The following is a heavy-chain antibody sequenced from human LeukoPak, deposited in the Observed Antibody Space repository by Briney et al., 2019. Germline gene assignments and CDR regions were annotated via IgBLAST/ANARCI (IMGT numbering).Heavy chain of an antibody. D-gene: IGHD4-17*01. Sequence: GGSLTLSCAASGFTLSSYTMFGLPQARGRGGEGGSPISGRGGRAYYADSVKGRFTISRENSKNTLYMHMNSLRAEDTAVYYCAKDLTLTTVTPYYFDYWGQGTLVTVSS. CDR2: ISGRGGRA. V-gene: IGHV3-23*01. CDR3: AKDLTLTTVTPYYFDY. J-gene: IGHJ4*02. CDR1: GFTLSSYT.